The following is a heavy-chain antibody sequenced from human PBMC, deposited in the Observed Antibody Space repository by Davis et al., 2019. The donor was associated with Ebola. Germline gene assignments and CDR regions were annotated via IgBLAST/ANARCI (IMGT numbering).Heavy chain of an antibody. Sequence: GESLKISCAASGFTFSSSAMSWGRQAPGKGLEWVSSIGGGGGSIYYADSVKGRFTISRDNSKNTLYLQMNSLRAEDTAVYYCARARFWGNLFQGEYFDYWGQGTLVTVSS. D-gene: IGHD3-16*01. CDR3: ARARFWGNLFQGEYFDY. CDR2: IGGGGGSI. J-gene: IGHJ4*02. CDR1: GFTFSSSA. V-gene: IGHV3-23*01.